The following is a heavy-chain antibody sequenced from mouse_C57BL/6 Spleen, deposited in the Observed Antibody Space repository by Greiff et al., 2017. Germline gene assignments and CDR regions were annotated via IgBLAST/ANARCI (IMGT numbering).Heavy chain of an antibody. V-gene: IGHV1-22*01. CDR3: ARLLRNPHYYAMDY. D-gene: IGHD1-1*01. Sequence: VQLKQSGPELVKPGASVKMSCKASGYTFTDYNMHWVKQSHGKSLEWIGYINPNNGGTSYNQKFKGKATLTVNKSSSTAYMELRSLTSEDSAVYYCARLLRNPHYYAMDYWGQGTSVTVSS. J-gene: IGHJ4*01. CDR1: GYTFTDYN. CDR2: INPNNGGT.